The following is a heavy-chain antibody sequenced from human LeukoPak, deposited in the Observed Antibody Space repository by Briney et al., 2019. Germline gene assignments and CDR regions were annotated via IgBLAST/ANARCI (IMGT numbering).Heavy chain of an antibody. V-gene: IGHV3-66*02. J-gene: IGHJ3*02. Sequence: GGSLRLSCAASGFTVSSNYMSWVRQAPGKGLEWVSVIYSGGSTYYADSVKGRFTISRDNSKNTLYLQMNSLRAEDTAVYYCARYSGSYFSSSFDIWGQGTMVTVSS. CDR1: GFTVSSNY. D-gene: IGHD1-26*01. CDR2: IYSGGST. CDR3: ARYSGSYFSSSFDI.